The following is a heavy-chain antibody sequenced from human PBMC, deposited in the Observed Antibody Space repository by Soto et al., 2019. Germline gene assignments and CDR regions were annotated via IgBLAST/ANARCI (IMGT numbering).Heavy chain of an antibody. CDR1: GGTFSSYA. J-gene: IGHJ4*02. CDR3: ASFPYRGSRYYFDY. D-gene: IGHD1-26*01. V-gene: IGHV1-69*12. Sequence: QVQLVQSGAEVKKPGSSVKVSCKASGGTFSSYAISWVRQAPGQGLEWMGGIIPNFGTANYAQKLQGRVMIPADESTITAYMELGSLRSEDTAVYYCASFPYRGSRYYFDYWGQGTLVTVSS. CDR2: IIPNFGTA.